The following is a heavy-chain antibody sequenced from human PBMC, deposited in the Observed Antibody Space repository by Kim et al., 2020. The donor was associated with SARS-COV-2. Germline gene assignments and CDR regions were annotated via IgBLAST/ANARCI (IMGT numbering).Heavy chain of an antibody. CDR1: RFIFSNYA. J-gene: IGHJ4*02. CDR2: ISGGSDYT. D-gene: IGHD2-15*01. V-gene: IGHV3-23*01. CDR3: AKCLVLGGICYFDY. Sequence: GGSLRLSCTASRFIFSNYAMGWVRQAPGKGLEWVSGISGGSDYTYYADSVKGRFTISRDNSKNTLYLQMNSLRDEDTAVYYCAKCLVLGGICYFDYWGQGTLVTVSS.